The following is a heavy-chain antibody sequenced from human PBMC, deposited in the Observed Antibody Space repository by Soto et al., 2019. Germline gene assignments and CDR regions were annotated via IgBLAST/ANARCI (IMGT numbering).Heavy chain of an antibody. CDR2: ITWNSGNI. V-gene: IGHV3-9*01. J-gene: IGHJ6*02. Sequence: EAQLVESGGGLIQPGGSLRLSCAVSGFTFDDFAMHWVRQAPGKGLEWVSSITWNSGNIDYADSVRGRFTISRDNARDSLCLQMNTLTPEDTALYYCAKDLLKGSRSSTYYHFYGLDVWGQGTTVTVSS. CDR3: AKDLLKGSRSSTYYHFYGLDV. CDR1: GFTFDDFA. D-gene: IGHD6-6*01.